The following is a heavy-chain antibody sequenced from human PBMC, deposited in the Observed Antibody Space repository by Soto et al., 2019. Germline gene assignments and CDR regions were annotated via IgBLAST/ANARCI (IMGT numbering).Heavy chain of an antibody. D-gene: IGHD2-2*02. CDR2: ISHSGST. V-gene: IGHV4-31*01. Sequence: QVQLQESGPGLVKPSQTLSLTCTVSGGSISSAAYYWSWIRQHPGKGLEWIGDISHSGSTYCNPSLQSTVIISVDTSKNQFSLSLTSVTAADTAVYYCAREYTYGSNFFDCWGQGALVTVSS. CDR3: AREYTYGSNFFDC. CDR1: GGSISSAAYY. J-gene: IGHJ4*02.